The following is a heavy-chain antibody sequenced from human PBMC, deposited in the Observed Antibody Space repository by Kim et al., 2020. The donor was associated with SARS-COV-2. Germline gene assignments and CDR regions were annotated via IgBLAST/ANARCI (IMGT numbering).Heavy chain of an antibody. D-gene: IGHD4-17*01. CDR3: ARAVYGGYSVPGY. CDR2: INHSGST. CDR1: GGSFSGYS. V-gene: IGHV4-34*01. J-gene: IGHJ4*02. Sequence: SETLSLTCTVYGGSFSGYSWSWIRQPPGKGLEWIGEINHSGSTNYNPSLKSRVTISVDTSKSQLSLKVSSVTAADTAIYYCARAVYGGYSVPGYWGQGILVTVSS.